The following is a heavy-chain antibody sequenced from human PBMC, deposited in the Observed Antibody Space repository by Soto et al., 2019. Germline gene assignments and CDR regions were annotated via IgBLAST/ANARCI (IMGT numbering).Heavy chain of an antibody. D-gene: IGHD2-15*01. CDR3: ARADGGNVFDY. CDR2: INHSGST. J-gene: IGHJ4*02. Sequence: QVQLQQWGAGLLKPSETLSLTCAVYGGSFSGYYWSWIRQPPGKGLEWIGDINHSGSTNYNPSLKSRVTISVDTSKNQFSLQLSSVTAADTAVYFCARADGGNVFDYWGQGTLVTVSS. V-gene: IGHV4-34*01. CDR1: GGSFSGYY.